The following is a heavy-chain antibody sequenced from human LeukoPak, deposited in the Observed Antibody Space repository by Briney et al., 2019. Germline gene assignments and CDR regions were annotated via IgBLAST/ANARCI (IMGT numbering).Heavy chain of an antibody. J-gene: IGHJ4*02. CDR3: ARAHSSGCNLSYLDF. Sequence: SETLSLTCTVSGGSISSYYWSWIRQPPGKGLEWIGYIYYSGSTNYNPSLKSRVTISVDTSKNQFSLKLISVTAPDTAVYYCARAHSSGCNLSYLDFWGQGTLVSVSS. D-gene: IGHD6-19*01. CDR2: IYYSGST. CDR1: GGSISSYY. V-gene: IGHV4-59*01.